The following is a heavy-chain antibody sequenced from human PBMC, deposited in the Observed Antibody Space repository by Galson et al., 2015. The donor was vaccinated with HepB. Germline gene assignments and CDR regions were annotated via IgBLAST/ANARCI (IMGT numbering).Heavy chain of an antibody. CDR2: ISSDGSHK. J-gene: IGHJ6*02. CDR1: AFTFSSTA. Sequence: SLRLSCAASAFTFSSTALHWVRQAPGKGLEWVAVISSDGSHKYYAGSVRGRFTISRDNSKNTLYLLMNSLRVEDTALYYCARPHCRSTRCYLYYYAMDVWGQGTTVTVSS. CDR3: ARPHCRSTRCYLYYYAMDV. D-gene: IGHD2-2*01. V-gene: IGHV3-30*04.